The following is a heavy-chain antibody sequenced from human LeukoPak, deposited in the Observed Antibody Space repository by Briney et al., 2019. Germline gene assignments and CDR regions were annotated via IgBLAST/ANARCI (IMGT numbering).Heavy chain of an antibody. V-gene: IGHV1-2*06. CDR2: INPNSGGT. CDR3: ARDKGVYGSSWYYFDY. Sequence: ASVKVSCEASGYTFTGYYMHWVRQAPGQGLEWMGRINPNSGGTNYAQKFQGRVTMTRDTSISTAYMELSRLRSDDTAVYYCARDKGVYGSSWYYFDYWGQGTLVTVSS. CDR1: GYTFTGYY. J-gene: IGHJ4*02. D-gene: IGHD6-13*01.